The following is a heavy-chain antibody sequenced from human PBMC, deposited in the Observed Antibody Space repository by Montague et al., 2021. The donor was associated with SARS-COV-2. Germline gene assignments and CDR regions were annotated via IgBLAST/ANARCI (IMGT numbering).Heavy chain of an antibody. D-gene: IGHD2/OR15-2a*01. CDR2: IYTTGST. CDR1: GDSITSDVSY. Sequence: TLSLTCTVSGDSITSDVSYWSWIRQPAGKGLEWIGRIYTTGSTNYNPSLKSRLTISLDTSKNQFSLKPSSVTAADTAVYYCARDDFRWDFDCWGQGTLVTASS. J-gene: IGHJ4*02. V-gene: IGHV4-61*02. CDR3: ARDDFRWDFDC.